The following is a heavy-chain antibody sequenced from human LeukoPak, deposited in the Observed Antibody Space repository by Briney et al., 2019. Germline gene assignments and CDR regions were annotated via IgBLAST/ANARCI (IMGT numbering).Heavy chain of an antibody. J-gene: IGHJ4*02. D-gene: IGHD1-26*01. Sequence: GQSLTHSCAATGLIFSIVGMQWVRQAAEKGMEWVAFIRNNGGKNYCADYVKGRFTISRDNSKNTLYLQMSSLTAEDTSVYYCARGSYYDYFDYWGQGTLVTLSS. CDR2: IRNNGGKN. CDR1: GLIFSIVG. V-gene: IGHV3-30*02. CDR3: ARGSYYDYFDY.